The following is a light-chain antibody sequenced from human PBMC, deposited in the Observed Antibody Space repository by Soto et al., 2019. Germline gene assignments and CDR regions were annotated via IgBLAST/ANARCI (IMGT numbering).Light chain of an antibody. J-gene: IGKJ1*01. CDR1: QSVRSY. CDR3: QHYNNWPPL. CDR2: GAS. Sequence: EIGLTQSPATLSLSPGERATLSCRASQSVRSYLAWYQQKPGQAPRLLIYGASTRATGIPARFSGSGSGTEFTLTISSLRSEDFAVYYCQHYNNWPPLFGQGTKV. V-gene: IGKV3-15*01.